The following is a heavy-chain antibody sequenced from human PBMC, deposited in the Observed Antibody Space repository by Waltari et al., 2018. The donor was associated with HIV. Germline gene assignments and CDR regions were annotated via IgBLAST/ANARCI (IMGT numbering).Heavy chain of an antibody. V-gene: IGHV3-74*01. CDR2: IDSAGSRI. CDR3: VRDGMVATFDH. Sequence: EVQLVESGGDLVQPGGSLRLSCAASGFTFSVHWKHWVRQVPGKGLVWVARIDSAGSRISYADSVKGRFSISRDNAENTLYLQMNSLRVEDTAVYYCVRDGMVATFDHWGQGTLVTVSS. D-gene: IGHD5-12*01. CDR1: GFTFSVHW. J-gene: IGHJ4*02.